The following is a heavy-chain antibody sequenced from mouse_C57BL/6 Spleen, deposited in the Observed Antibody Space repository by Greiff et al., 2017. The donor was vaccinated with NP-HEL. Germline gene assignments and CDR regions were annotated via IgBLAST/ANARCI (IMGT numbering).Heavy chain of an antibody. J-gene: IGHJ4*01. D-gene: IGHD2-12*01. CDR3: ASERSYDYYAMDY. CDR1: GYTFTDYY. Sequence: EVHLLESGPELVKPGASVKMSCKASGYTFTDYYMHWVKQSHGKSLEWIGYINPNTGGTSYNQKFKGKATLTVNKSSSTAYMELRSLTSEDSAVDYCASERSYDYYAMDYWGQGTSVTVSS. V-gene: IGHV1-22*01. CDR2: INPNTGGT.